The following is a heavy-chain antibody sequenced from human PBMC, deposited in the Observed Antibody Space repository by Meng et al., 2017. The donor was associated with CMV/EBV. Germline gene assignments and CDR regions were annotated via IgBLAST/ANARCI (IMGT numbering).Heavy chain of an antibody. V-gene: IGHV4-34*01. CDR1: GGSFSGYY. J-gene: IGHJ5*02. Sequence: QWGEGLLNPSETLSLTRVVYGGSFSGYYWGWIRQPPGKGLEWIGEINHSGSTNYNPSLKSRVTISVDTSKNQFSLKLSSVTAADTAVYYCARGGNWFDPWGQGTLVTVPS. CDR2: INHSGST. CDR3: ARGGNWFDP.